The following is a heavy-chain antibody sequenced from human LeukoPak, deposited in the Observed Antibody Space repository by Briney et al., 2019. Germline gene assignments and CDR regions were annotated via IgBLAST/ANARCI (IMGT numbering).Heavy chain of an antibody. CDR3: AKDEAATGNDAFDI. V-gene: IGHV3-9*01. CDR2: ISWNSGSI. D-gene: IGHD6-25*01. J-gene: IGHJ3*02. Sequence: SCKASGGTFSSYAMHWVRQAPGKGLEWVSGISWNSGSIGYADSVKGRFTISRDNAKNSLYLQMNSLRAEDTALYYCAKDEAATGNDAFDIWGQGTMVTVSS. CDR1: GGTFSSYA.